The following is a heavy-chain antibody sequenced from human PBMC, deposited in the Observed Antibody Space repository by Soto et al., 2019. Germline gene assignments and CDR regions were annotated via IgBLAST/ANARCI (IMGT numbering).Heavy chain of an antibody. V-gene: IGHV3-49*05. D-gene: IGHD6-13*01. CDR2: IRSKAYGGTT. Sequence: EVQLVESGGGLVKPGRSLRLSCTASGFTFGDYAMSWFRQAPGKGLEWVGFIRSKAYGGTTEYAASVKGRFTISRDDSKSIAYLQMNSLKTEDTAVYYCTRDADIAAAGTYYYGMDVWGQGTTVTVSS. CDR3: TRDADIAAAGTYYYGMDV. J-gene: IGHJ6*02. CDR1: GFTFGDYA.